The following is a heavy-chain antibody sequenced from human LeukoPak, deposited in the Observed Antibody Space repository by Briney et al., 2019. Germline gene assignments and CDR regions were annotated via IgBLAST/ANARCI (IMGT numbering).Heavy chain of an antibody. CDR1: GGSLSSSSYY. Sequence: PSETLSLTCTVSGGSLSSSSYYWGWIRQPPGKGLEWIGNIYYSGSTYYNPSLKSRVTISVDTSKNQFSLKLNSVTAADTAVYYCARLPGYSSGWYPFDYWGQGTLVTVSS. CDR2: IYYSGST. CDR3: ARLPGYSSGWYPFDY. J-gene: IGHJ4*02. V-gene: IGHV4-39*01. D-gene: IGHD6-19*01.